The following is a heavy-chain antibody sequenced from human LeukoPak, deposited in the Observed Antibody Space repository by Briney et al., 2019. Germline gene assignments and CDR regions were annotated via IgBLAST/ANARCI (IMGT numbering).Heavy chain of an antibody. CDR1: GFTVSSNY. D-gene: IGHD3-22*01. Sequence: GGSLRLSCAASGFTVSSNYMSWVRQAPGKGLDWVSTIYSDGNTYYADSVKGRFTISRDNSRNTLYLQMNSLRAEDTAVYYCARVSGEYDSSSFDYWGQGTLVTVSS. CDR3: ARVSGEYDSSSFDY. V-gene: IGHV3-66*01. J-gene: IGHJ4*02. CDR2: IYSDGNT.